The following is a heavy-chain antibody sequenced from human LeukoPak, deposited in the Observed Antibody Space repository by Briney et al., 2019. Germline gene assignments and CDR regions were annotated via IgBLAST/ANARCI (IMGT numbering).Heavy chain of an antibody. V-gene: IGHV3-74*01. D-gene: IGHD6-6*01. CDR1: GFSFSGHW. CDR3: ARGPNSNWSGLDF. CDR2: ISPTGSTT. Sequence: QPGGSLRLSCIASGFSFSGHWMHWARQLPGKGLVWVSRISPTGSTTSYADSVKGRFTVSRDNAKNTLYLQVNNLRAEDMAVYYCARGPNSNWSGLDFWGQGTLLTVSS. J-gene: IGHJ4*02.